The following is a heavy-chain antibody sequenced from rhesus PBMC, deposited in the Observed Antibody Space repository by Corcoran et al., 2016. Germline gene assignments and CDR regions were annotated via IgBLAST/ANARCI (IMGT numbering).Heavy chain of an antibody. V-gene: IGHV4-73*01. CDR3: ARTTVAATLDY. CDR2: IYGYGPNT. CDR1: GGSIGGYSY. D-gene: IGHD4-29*01. Sequence: QVQLQQWGEGQVKPSETLSLTCAVYGGSIGGYSYWSWIRQPPGKGLEWIGYIYGYGPNTNYNPSRRNRVTISKDTSKNQFSLKLGSVTAADTAVYYCARTTVAATLDYWGQGVLVTVSS. J-gene: IGHJ4*01.